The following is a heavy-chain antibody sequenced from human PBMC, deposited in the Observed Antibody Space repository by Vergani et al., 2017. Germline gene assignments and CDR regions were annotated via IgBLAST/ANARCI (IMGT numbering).Heavy chain of an antibody. V-gene: IGHV1-18*01. CDR1: GYTFTSYG. D-gene: IGHD6-13*01. Sequence: VQLLESGGGLVQPGGSLRLSCAASGYTFTSYGISWVRQAPGQGLEWMGWISAYNGNTNYAQKLQGRVTMTTDTSTSTAYMELRSLRSDDTAVYYCARGWSSSSWNTHWYFDLWGRGTLVTVSS. J-gene: IGHJ2*01. CDR2: ISAYNGNT. CDR3: ARGWSSSSWNTHWYFDL.